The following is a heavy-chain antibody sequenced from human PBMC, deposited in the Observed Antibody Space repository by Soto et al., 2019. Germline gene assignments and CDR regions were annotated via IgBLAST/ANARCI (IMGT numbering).Heavy chain of an antibody. Sequence: QVQLVESGGGLVKPGGSLRLSCAASGFTFSDYYMSWIRQAPGKGLEWVSYISSSGSTIYYADSVKGRFTISRDNAKNSLYLQRNSLRAEDTAVYYCARREDFGHGEWLYYYYYGMDVWGQGTTVTVSS. D-gene: IGHD3-3*01. CDR1: GFTFSDYY. V-gene: IGHV3-11*01. J-gene: IGHJ6*02. CDR3: ARREDFGHGEWLYYYYYGMDV. CDR2: ISSSGSTI.